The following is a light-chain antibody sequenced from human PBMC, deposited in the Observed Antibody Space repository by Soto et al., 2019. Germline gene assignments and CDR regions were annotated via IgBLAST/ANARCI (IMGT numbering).Light chain of an antibody. V-gene: IGLV2-11*01. CDR3: CSYAGSYTFGVV. CDR2: DVS. CDR1: SSDVGGYNY. J-gene: IGLJ2*01. Sequence: QSALTQPRSVSGSPGQSVTISCTGTSSDVGGYNYVSWYQQRPGKAPKLMIYDVSKRPSGVPDRFSGSKSGNTASLTISGLQAEDEADYYCCSYAGSYTFGVVFGGGTKLTVL.